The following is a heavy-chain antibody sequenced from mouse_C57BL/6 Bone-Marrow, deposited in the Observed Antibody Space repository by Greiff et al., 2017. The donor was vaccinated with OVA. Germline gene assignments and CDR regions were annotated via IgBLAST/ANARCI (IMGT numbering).Heavy chain of an antibody. CDR3: ARSGGRFDY. D-gene: IGHD1-1*02. Sequence: VQLQQSGPELVKPGASVKISCKASGYSFTGYYMNWVKQSPEKSLEWIGEINPSTGGTTYNQKFKAKATLTVDKSSSTAYMQLKSLTSEDSAVYYCARSGGRFDYWGQGTLVTVSA. V-gene: IGHV1-42*01. J-gene: IGHJ3*01. CDR1: GYSFTGYY. CDR2: INPSTGGT.